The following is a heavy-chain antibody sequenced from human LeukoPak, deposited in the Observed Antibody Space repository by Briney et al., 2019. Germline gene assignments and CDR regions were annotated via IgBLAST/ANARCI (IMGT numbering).Heavy chain of an antibody. D-gene: IGHD5-12*01. CDR2: INHSGST. V-gene: IGHV4-34*01. Sequence: PWETLSLTCAVYGGSFSGYYWSWIRQPPGKGLEWSGKINHSGSTNYNPSLKSRVTISVDTSKIQFSLKLSSVTAADTAVYYCARGRGVATISGNWFDRWGQGTLVTVSS. J-gene: IGHJ5*02. CDR3: ARGRGVATISGNWFDR. CDR1: GGSFSGYY.